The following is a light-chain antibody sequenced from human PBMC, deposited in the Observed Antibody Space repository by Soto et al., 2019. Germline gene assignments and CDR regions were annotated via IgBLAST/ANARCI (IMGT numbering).Light chain of an antibody. Sequence: QSVLTQPASVSGSPGQSITISCTGTSSDVGKYNLVSWYQQHPGKAPKLMIYEATKRPSGVSNRFSGSKSGNTASLTISGLQAEDEADYYCSSQAGRGTVVFGGGTKLTVL. J-gene: IGLJ2*01. CDR2: EAT. V-gene: IGLV2-23*01. CDR1: SSDVGKYNL. CDR3: SSQAGRGTVV.